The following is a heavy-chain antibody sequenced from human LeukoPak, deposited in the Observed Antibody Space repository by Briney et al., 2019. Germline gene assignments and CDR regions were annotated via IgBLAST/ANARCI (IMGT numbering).Heavy chain of an antibody. CDR2: IWYDGSNK. CDR3: ARDGVGYYGSGSYYNRYFDY. D-gene: IGHD3-10*01. Sequence: GGSLRLSCAASGFTFSSYGMHWVRQAPGKGLEWVAVIWYDGSNKYYADSVKGRFTISRDNSKNTLYLQMNSLRAEDTAVYYCARDGVGYYGSGSYYNRYFDYWGQRTLVTVSS. V-gene: IGHV3-33*01. J-gene: IGHJ4*02. CDR1: GFTFSSYG.